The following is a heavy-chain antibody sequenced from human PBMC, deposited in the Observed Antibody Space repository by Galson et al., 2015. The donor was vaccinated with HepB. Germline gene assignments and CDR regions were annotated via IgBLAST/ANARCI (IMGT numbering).Heavy chain of an antibody. V-gene: IGHV1-69*10. D-gene: IGHD3-10*01. CDR3: ARDPISGSYHPNWFDP. CDR2: IIPILGLP. Sequence: SVKVSCKASGDTFSTYNIHWVRQAPGQGLEWMGGIIPILGLPHYAQKFQGRVTIIADTSTSTASMELSRLTSEDTATYYCARDPISGSYHPNWFDPWGQGTLATVSS. J-gene: IGHJ5*02. CDR1: GDTFSTYN.